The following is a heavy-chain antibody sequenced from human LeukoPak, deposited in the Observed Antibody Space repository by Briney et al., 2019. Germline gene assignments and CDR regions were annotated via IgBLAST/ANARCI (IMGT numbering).Heavy chain of an antibody. CDR2: GSHDGRNK. J-gene: IGHJ4*02. D-gene: IGHD6-13*01. CDR1: GFIFRNYA. Sequence: GRSLRLSCVASGFIFRNYAMHWVRQAPGKGLEWVAVGSHDGRNKIYGDSVKGRFTISRDNSKNTVYLQMDNLRPEDTAVYYCAKDRDSSTRSFFDFWGQGTLVTVSS. V-gene: IGHV3-30*18. CDR3: AKDRDSSTRSFFDF.